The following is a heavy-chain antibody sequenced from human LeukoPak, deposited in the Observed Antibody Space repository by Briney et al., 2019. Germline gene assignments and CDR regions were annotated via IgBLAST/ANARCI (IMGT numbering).Heavy chain of an antibody. CDR3: AREQSGIFDC. Sequence: PSETLSLTCSVSGASISSYYWSWIRQPPGRGLEWLGYIYYSGGTNYNPSLKSRVAISLDTSKNQFSLKVSSVTAADTAVYYCAREQSGIFDCWGQGTLVTVSS. V-gene: IGHV4-59*01. D-gene: IGHD4-11*01. J-gene: IGHJ4*02. CDR1: GASISSYY. CDR2: IYYSGGT.